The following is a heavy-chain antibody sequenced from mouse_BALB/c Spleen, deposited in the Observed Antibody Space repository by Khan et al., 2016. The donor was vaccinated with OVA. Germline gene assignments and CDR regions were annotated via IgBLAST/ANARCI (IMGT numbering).Heavy chain of an antibody. CDR1: GYTFTNYG. CDR3: ARGYYRYGSWFAY. Sequence: QIQLVQSGPELKKPGETVKISCKASGYTFTNYGMNWVKQAPGKGLKWMGWINTNTGEPTFAEEFKERFAFSLETSASTAYLQINSLKNEATATYFCARGYYRYGSWFAYWGQGSLVTVSA. V-gene: IGHV9-3*02. CDR2: INTNTGEP. D-gene: IGHD2-14*01. J-gene: IGHJ3*01.